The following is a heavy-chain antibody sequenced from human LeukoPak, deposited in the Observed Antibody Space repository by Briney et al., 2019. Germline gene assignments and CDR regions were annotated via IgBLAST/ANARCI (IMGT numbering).Heavy chain of an antibody. CDR3: AKDMGGSGRNWASNWFDP. Sequence: GGSLRLFCAASGFTFGDYPMHWIRQTPGQGLEWVSLISADGGSSFQADSVRGRFTISRDNSKNSLYLQMNSLRSEDTALYYCAKDMGGSGRNWASNWFDPWGQGTLVTVSS. CDR1: GFTFGDYP. V-gene: IGHV3-43*02. CDR2: ISADGGSS. J-gene: IGHJ5*02. D-gene: IGHD1-26*01.